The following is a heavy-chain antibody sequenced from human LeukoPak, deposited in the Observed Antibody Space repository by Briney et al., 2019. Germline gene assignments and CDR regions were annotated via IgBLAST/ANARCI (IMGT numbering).Heavy chain of an antibody. CDR1: GGSFSGYY. D-gene: IGHD3-10*01. CDR2: INHSGST. V-gene: IGHV4-34*01. Sequence: PSETLSLTRAVYGGSFSGYYCSWIRQPPGTGLEWIGEINHSGSTNYNPSLKSRVTISVDTSKNQFSLKLSSVTAADAAVYYCARGRGPQFGAKAYYRDLWGKGGTVSLCS. J-gene: IGHJ6*03. CDR3: ARGRGPQFGAKAYYRDL.